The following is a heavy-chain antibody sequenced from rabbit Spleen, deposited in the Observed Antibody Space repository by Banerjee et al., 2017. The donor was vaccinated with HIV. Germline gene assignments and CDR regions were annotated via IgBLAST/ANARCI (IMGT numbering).Heavy chain of an antibody. CDR2: IDSATGNT. D-gene: IGHD4-1*01. Sequence: LEESGGGLVKPGGTLTLTCTVSGFSFSSNWICWVRQAPGKGLEWIACIDSATGNTVYATWAKGPFTISKTSSTTVTLQMTRLTAADTATYFCARDLAGVVGWNFKLWGQGTLVTVS. J-gene: IGHJ4*01. CDR1: GFSFSSNW. CDR3: ARDLAGVVGWNFKL. V-gene: IGHV1S45*01.